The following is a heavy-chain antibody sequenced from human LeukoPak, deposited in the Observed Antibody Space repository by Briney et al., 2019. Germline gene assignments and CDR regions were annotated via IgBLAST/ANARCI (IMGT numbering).Heavy chain of an antibody. CDR1: GSMYNYY. CDR2: IHYSGST. V-gene: IGHV4-59*08. Sequence: NPSETLSLTCTVSGSMYNYYWSWIRQPPGKGLEWIGYIHYSGSTNYNPSLKSRVTMSLDTSKNQVSLKLNSVTAADTAVYYCARHISSGGTYAHFDYWGQGTLVTVSS. CDR3: ARHISSGGTYAHFDY. D-gene: IGHD1-26*01. J-gene: IGHJ4*02.